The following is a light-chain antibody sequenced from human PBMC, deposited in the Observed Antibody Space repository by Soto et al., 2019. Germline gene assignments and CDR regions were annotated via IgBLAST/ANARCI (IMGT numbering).Light chain of an antibody. CDR2: GAS. J-gene: IGKJ4*01. CDR1: QSVSSY. Sequence: EIVMTQSPDSLSVSLGERATLSCRASQSVSSYLAWYQQKPGQAPRLLIYGASTRATGVPARFSGSGSGTEFTLTISSLQSEDFAVYYCQQYNYWSPLTFGGGTKVAIK. V-gene: IGKV3-15*01. CDR3: QQYNYWSPLT.